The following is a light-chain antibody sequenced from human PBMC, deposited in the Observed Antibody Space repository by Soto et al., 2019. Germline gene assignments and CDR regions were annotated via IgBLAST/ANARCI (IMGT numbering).Light chain of an antibody. V-gene: IGKV4-1*01. CDR1: QSVLYSSNNKNY. Sequence: DIGMTQSTDSLAVSLGERATINCKSSQSVLYSSNNKNYLAWYQQKPGQPPKLLIYWASTRESGVPDRFSGSGSGTDFTLTISSLQAEDVAVYYCQQYSSTSFFGGG. CDR3: QQYSSTSF. J-gene: IGKJ4*01. CDR2: WAS.